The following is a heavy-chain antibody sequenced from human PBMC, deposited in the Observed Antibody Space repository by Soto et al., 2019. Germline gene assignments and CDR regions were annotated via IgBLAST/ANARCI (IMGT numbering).Heavy chain of an antibody. CDR2: ISGSGGST. J-gene: IGHJ4*02. CDR3: AKAGEIFGVVTPFDY. D-gene: IGHD3-3*01. CDR1: GFTFSSYA. Sequence: EVQLLESGGGLVQPGGSLRLSCAASGFTFSSYAMSWVRQAPGKGLEWVSAISGSGGSTYYADSVKGRFTISRDNSKNTLYLQMNSLRAEDTAVYYFAKAGEIFGVVTPFDYWGQGTLVTVSS. V-gene: IGHV3-23*01.